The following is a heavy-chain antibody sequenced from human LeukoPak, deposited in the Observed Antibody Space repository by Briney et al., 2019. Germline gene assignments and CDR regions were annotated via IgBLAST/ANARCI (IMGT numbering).Heavy chain of an antibody. CDR1: GDSISNYY. CDR3: ARDRGSSGWTDY. J-gene: IGHJ4*02. D-gene: IGHD6-19*01. V-gene: IGHV4-59*01. Sequence: PSETLSLTCTVSGDSISNYYWSWIRQPPGKGLEWIGYIYYRGSTNYNPSLKSRVSISLDTSKNQFSLRLSSVSAADTAVSYCARDRGSSGWTDYWGQGTLVTVSS. CDR2: IYYRGST.